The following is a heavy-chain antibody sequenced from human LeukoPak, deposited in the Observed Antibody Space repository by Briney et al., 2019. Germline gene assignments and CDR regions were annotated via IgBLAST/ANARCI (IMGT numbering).Heavy chain of an antibody. V-gene: IGHV3-23*01. D-gene: IGHD3-22*01. CDR3: AIMHGYYDGSGYWVQ. CDR2: ITTSGATT. Sequence: PGGSLRLSCAASGFTFSSYGMSWVRQAPGKGLEWVPFITTSGATTSYADSVKGRFTISRDNPRNTLYMQMNSLRDEDTALYYCAIMHGYYDGSGYWVQWGQGTLVTVSS. CDR1: GFTFSSYG. J-gene: IGHJ4*02.